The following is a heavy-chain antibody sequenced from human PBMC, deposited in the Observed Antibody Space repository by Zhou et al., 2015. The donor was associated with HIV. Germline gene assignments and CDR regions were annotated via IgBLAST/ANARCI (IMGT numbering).Heavy chain of an antibody. CDR1: GYTFTSYY. D-gene: IGHD2-2*01. Sequence: QVQLVQSGAEVKKPGASVKVSCKASGYTFTSYYMHWVRQAPGQGLEWMGIINPSGGSTSYAQKFQGRVTMTRDTSTSTVYMELSSLRSEDTAVYYCARDIVPAATSGLGYYYGMDVVGPRDHGHPSP. CDR3: ARDIVPAATSGLGYYYGMDV. V-gene: IGHV1-46*01. CDR2: INPSGGST. J-gene: IGHJ6*02.